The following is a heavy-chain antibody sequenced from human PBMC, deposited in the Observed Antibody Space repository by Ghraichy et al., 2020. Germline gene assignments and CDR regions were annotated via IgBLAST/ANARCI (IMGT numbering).Heavy chain of an antibody. CDR1: GYTFRSFA. J-gene: IGHJ2*01. Sequence: GGSLRLSCAASGYTFRSFAMSWVRQAPGKGLEWVSSISSSDTSTYYADSVKGRFTISRDNSENTLYLQMNTLRVEDTAVYYCAKDRLHWADLWYFDLWGRGTLVTVSS. D-gene: IGHD4-11*01. CDR3: AKDRLHWADLWYFDL. CDR2: ISSSDTST. V-gene: IGHV3-23*01.